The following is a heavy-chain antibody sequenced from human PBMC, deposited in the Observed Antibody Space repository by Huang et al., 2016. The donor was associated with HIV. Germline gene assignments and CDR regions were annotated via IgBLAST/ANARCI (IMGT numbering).Heavy chain of an antibody. CDR1: GFTFSSYA. J-gene: IGHJ6*02. V-gene: IGHV3-21*01. CDR3: ARPQGDKIRGIIRSYYYYYGMDV. Sequence: EVQLVESGGGLVKPGGSLRLSCAASGFTFSSYAMNWVRQAPGKGLEWVSSIGSSSGYRHYGESVKGRFTISRDDAKSSLFLQMNSLRAEDTAVYYCARPQGDKIRGIIRSYYYYYGMDVWGQGTTVTVSS. D-gene: IGHD3-10*01. CDR2: IGSSSGYR.